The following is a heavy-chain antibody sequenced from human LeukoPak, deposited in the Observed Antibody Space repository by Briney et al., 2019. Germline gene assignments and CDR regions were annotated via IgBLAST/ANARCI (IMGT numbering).Heavy chain of an antibody. CDR1: EFTFSSYS. CDR3: ARAGGFGELFEFDY. CDR2: ISSSSTYI. Sequence: GGSLRLSCAASEFTFSSYSMSWVRQAPGKGLEWVSSISSSSTYIYYADSVKGRFTISRDNAKNSLYLQMNSLRAEDTAVYYCARAGGFGELFEFDYWGQGTLVTVSS. V-gene: IGHV3-21*01. J-gene: IGHJ4*02. D-gene: IGHD3-10*01.